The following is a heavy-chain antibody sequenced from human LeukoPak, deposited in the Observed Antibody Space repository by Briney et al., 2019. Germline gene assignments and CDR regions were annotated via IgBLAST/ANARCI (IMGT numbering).Heavy chain of an antibody. D-gene: IGHD4-11*01. CDR2: INHSGST. J-gene: IGHJ5*02. Sequence: RPSETLSLTCAVYGGSFSGYYWSWIRQPPGKGLEWIGEINHSGSTNYNPSLKSRVTISVDTSKNQFSLKLSSVTAADTAAYYCARCFTVTPFRFDPWGQGTLVTVSS. CDR1: GGSFSGYY. CDR3: ARCFTVTPFRFDP. V-gene: IGHV4-34*01.